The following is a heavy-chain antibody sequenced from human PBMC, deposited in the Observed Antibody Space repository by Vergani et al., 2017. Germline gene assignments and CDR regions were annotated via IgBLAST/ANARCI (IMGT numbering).Heavy chain of an antibody. Sequence: EVQLLESGGGLIQLGGSLRLSCVASGFTFSNYAMSWVRQAPGKGLEGVSTISGSGGSTYYADSFKGRFTISRENSKNSLYLQMNSLRAEDTAIYYCAKYRRCCSGGTCYSAFDIWGQGTMVTVSS. CDR3: AKYRRCCSGGTCYSAFDI. J-gene: IGHJ3*02. CDR2: ISGSGGST. V-gene: IGHV3-23*01. CDR1: GFTFSNYA. D-gene: IGHD2-15*01.